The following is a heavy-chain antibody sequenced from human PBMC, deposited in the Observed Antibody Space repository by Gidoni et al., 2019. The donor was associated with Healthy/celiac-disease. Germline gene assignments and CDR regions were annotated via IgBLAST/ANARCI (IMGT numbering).Heavy chain of an antibody. J-gene: IGHJ4*02. D-gene: IGHD3-22*01. Sequence: QVQLVESGGGVVQPGRSLRPSCAASGFTFSSYGMHWVRPAPGQGLEWVAVIWYDGSNKYYADSVKGRFTISRDNSKNTLYLQMNSLRAEDTAVYYCAREKYDSSGYYLDYWGQGTLVTVSS. CDR3: AREKYDSSGYYLDY. CDR1: GFTFSSYG. V-gene: IGHV3-33*01. CDR2: IWYDGSNK.